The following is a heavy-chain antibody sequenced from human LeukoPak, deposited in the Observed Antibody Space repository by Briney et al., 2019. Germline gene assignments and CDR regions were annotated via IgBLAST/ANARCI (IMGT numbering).Heavy chain of an antibody. Sequence: GGSLRLSCAASGFTFSSYAMSWVRQAPGKGLEWVSAISGSGGSTYYADSVKGRFTISRDNAKNSLYLQMNSLRAEDTAVYYCAREREYCSGGSCYGSSYYYYYGMDVWGQGTTVTVSS. J-gene: IGHJ6*02. D-gene: IGHD2-15*01. CDR3: AREREYCSGGSCYGSSYYYYYGMDV. CDR1: GFTFSSYA. CDR2: ISGSGGST. V-gene: IGHV3-23*01.